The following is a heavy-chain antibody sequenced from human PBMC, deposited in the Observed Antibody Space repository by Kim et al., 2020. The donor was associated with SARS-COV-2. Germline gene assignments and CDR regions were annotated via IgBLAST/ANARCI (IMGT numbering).Heavy chain of an antibody. D-gene: IGHD3-10*01. J-gene: IGHJ5*02. CDR3: AGRRDVWFGELSDTHAHNWFDP. CDR1: GGSISSSSYY. V-gene: IGHV4-39*01. CDR2: IYYSGST. Sequence: SETLSLTCTVSGGSISSSSYYWGWIRQPPGKGLEWIGSIYYSGSTYYNPSLKSRVTISVDTSKNQFSLKLSSVTAADTAVYYCAGRRDVWFGELSDTHAHNWFDPWGQGTLVTVSS.